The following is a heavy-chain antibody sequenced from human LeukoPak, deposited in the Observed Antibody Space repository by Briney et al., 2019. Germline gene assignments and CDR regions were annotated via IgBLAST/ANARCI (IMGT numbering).Heavy chain of an antibody. Sequence: GGSLRLSCAASGFVFSASYMSWVREARGKGLEWVATIKPDGSEKYHVGSVSGRFTISRDNTNDSLFLQMNSLRVDDTAVYYCVRGGTYWTASWGPGTLVNVS. CDR2: IKPDGSEK. V-gene: IGHV3-7*01. CDR3: VRGGTYWTAS. CDR1: GFVFSASY. J-gene: IGHJ5*01.